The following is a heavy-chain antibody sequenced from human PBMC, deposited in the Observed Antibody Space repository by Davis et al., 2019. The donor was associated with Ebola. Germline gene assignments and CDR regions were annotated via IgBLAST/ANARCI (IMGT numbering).Heavy chain of an antibody. CDR3: ARSPAYGDYYWYFDL. V-gene: IGHV3-7*03. CDR2: IRQDGSDK. CDR1: GFTFSNYW. J-gene: IGHJ2*01. Sequence: GESLKISCAASGFTFSNYWMGWVRQAPGKGLEWVANIRQDGSDKYYVDSVKGRFTISRDIAKNSLYLQMDSLRAEDTAVYYCARSPAYGDYYWYFDLWGRGTLVTVSS. D-gene: IGHD4-17*01.